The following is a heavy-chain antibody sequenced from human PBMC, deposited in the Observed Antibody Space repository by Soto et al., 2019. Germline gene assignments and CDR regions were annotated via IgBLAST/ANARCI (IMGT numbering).Heavy chain of an antibody. V-gene: IGHV3-33*01. Sequence: GGSLRLSCAASGFTFSNYGMHWVRQAPGKGLEWVALIWFDGSDKYYADSVKGRFTMSRDNSKNTVYLQTNSLRAEDTAMYYCARLYCSSPSCYSVGAFEIRGQGTMVTVSS. CDR3: ARLYCSSPSCYSVGAFEI. J-gene: IGHJ3*02. D-gene: IGHD2-2*01. CDR1: GFTFSNYG. CDR2: IWFDGSDK.